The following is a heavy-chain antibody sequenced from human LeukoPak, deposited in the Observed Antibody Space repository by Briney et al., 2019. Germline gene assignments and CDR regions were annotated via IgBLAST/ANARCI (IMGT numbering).Heavy chain of an antibody. Sequence: GGPLRLSCAGSGFTFGGYGMHWFRQTPGKGLEGVAVIAYDGSRAFYADSVKGRFPISRENSKNTMSVPMDDLRAEDTAVYYCTRYNNAHFAYWGQGTLVTVSS. CDR1: GFTFGGYG. CDR2: IAYDGSRA. D-gene: IGHD1-14*01. J-gene: IGHJ4*02. CDR3: TRYNNAHFAY. V-gene: IGHV3-33*01.